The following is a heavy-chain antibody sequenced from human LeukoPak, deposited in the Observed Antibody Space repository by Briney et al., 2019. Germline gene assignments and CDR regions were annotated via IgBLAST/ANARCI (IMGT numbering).Heavy chain of an antibody. CDR3: ASRDSSSWYDN. J-gene: IGHJ5*02. CDR2: ILNGGRT. CDR1: GFTVSGKY. Sequence: GGSLRLSCAASGFTVSGKYMSWVRQAPGKGLEWVSVILNGGRTDYADSVKGRFTISRDDSKNTLYLQMNSLRAEDTAVYYCASRDSSSWYDNWGQGTLVTVSS. D-gene: IGHD3-22*01. V-gene: IGHV3-53*01.